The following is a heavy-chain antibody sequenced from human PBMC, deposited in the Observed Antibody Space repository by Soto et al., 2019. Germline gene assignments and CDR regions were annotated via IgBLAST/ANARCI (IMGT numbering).Heavy chain of an antibody. CDR1: GFTFNMYW. V-gene: IGHV3-74*01. D-gene: IGHD6-13*01. J-gene: IGHJ4*02. CDR3: TGGSRATSAGMSAN. Sequence: GGSLRLSCAGSGFTFNMYWMHWVRQVPGKGPVWVARIYNYGTYADDADSVKGRFTITRDNAKDTLYLQMNDLRAEDSALYHCTGGSRATSAGMSANWGQGTLVTFSS. CDR2: IYNYGTYA.